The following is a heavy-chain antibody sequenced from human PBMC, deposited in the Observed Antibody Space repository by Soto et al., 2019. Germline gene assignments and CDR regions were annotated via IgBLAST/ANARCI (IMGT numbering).Heavy chain of an antibody. J-gene: IGHJ5*02. CDR2: IYWDDDK. Sequence: SGPTLVNPTQTLTLTCTFSGFSLSASGVAVGWIRQPPGKALEWLALIYWDDDKRYSPSLKSRLTITKDTSKNQVVLTMTNLDPVDTATHYREQRLPTSASNWFDTWGQGTLVTVSS. V-gene: IGHV2-5*02. CDR3: EQRLPTSASNWFDT. D-gene: IGHD2-2*01. CDR1: GFSLSASGVA.